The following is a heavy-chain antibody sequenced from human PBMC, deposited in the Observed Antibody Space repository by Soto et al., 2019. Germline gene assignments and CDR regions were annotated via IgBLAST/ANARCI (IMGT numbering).Heavy chain of an antibody. CDR3: XXXXXGDYVFDY. CDR2: ISYDGSNK. V-gene: IGHV3-30-3*01. J-gene: IGHJ4*02. CDR1: GFTFSSYA. D-gene: IGHD4-17*01. Sequence: QVQLVESGGGVVQPGRSLRLSCAASGFTFSSYAMHWVRQAPGKGLEWVAVISYDGSNKYYADSVKGRFTISRDNSKXXXXXXXXXXXXXXXXXXXXXXXXXGDYVFDYWGQGTLVTVSS.